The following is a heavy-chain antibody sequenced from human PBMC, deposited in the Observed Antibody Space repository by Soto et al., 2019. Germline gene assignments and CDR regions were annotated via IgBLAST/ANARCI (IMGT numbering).Heavy chain of an antibody. CDR2: ISAYNGNT. D-gene: IGHD6-13*01. V-gene: IGHV1-18*01. J-gene: IGHJ6*02. CDR3: AREKGYYSSSWYGPPPNYGMDV. Sequence: VASVKVSCKASGYTFTSYGISWVRQAPGQGLEWMGWISAYNGNTNYAQKLQGRVTMTTDTSTSTAYMELRSLRSDDTAVYYCAREKGYYSSSWYGPPPNYGMDVWGQGTTVTVSS. CDR1: GYTFTSYG.